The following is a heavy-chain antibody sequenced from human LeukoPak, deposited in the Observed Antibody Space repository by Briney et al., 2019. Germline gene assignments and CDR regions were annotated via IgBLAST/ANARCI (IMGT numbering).Heavy chain of an antibody. J-gene: IGHJ5*02. V-gene: IGHV3-74*01. CDR1: GFSFSTSW. D-gene: IGHD3-10*01. Sequence: GGSLRLSCAASGFSFSTSWMHWARQTPGKGLAWVSHINSDGRRANYADAVMGRFTISRDNANNMLYLQMNSLRPEDTAIYYCPRDLPRTSGPWGQGTLVTVSS. CDR2: INSDGRRA. CDR3: PRDLPRTSGP.